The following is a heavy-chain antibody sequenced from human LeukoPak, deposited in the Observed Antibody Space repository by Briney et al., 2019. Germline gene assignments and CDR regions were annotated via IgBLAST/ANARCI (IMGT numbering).Heavy chain of an antibody. CDR3: AKDTYAYCSGGSCYPNY. V-gene: IGHV3-30*02. Sequence: GGSLRLSCAATGFTFSSYGMHWVRQAPGKGLEWVAFIRYDGSDKYYADSVKGRFTISRDNSKSTPYLQMNSLRAEDTAVYYCAKDTYAYCSGGSCYPNYWGQGTLVTVSS. J-gene: IGHJ4*02. CDR1: GFTFSSYG. CDR2: IRYDGSDK. D-gene: IGHD2-15*01.